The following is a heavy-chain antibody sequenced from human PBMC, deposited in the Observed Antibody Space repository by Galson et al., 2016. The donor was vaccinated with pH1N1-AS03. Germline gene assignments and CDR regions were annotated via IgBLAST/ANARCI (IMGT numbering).Heavy chain of an antibody. Sequence: PALVKPTQTLTVTCTFSGFSLTTSGMCVSWIRQPPGKALEWLARIDWDDDKYYTTSLKTRLTISQGTSNNQVVLTMTDMDPVDTATYYCARGYSGSYFHWFDPWGQGTLVTVSS. D-gene: IGHD1-26*01. J-gene: IGHJ5*02. CDR3: ARGYSGSYFHWFDP. CDR2: IDWDDDK. V-gene: IGHV2-70*11. CDR1: GFSLTTSGMC.